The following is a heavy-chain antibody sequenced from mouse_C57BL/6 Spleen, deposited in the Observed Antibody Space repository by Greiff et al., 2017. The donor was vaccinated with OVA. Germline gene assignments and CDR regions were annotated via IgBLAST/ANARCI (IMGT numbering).Heavy chain of an antibody. J-gene: IGHJ3*01. CDR1: GFTFNTYA. CDR3: VSNDYDDGGAWFAY. CDR2: IRSKSSNYAT. Sequence: EVHLVESGGGLVQPKGSLKLSCAASGFTFNTYAMHWVRQAPGKGLEWVARIRSKSSNYATYYADSVKDRFTISRDDSQSMLYLQMNNLKTEDTAMYYCVSNDYDDGGAWFAYWGQGTLVTVSA. D-gene: IGHD2-4*01. V-gene: IGHV10-3*01.